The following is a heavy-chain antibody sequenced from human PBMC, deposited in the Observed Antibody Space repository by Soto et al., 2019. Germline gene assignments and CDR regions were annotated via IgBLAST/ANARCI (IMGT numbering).Heavy chain of an antibody. V-gene: IGHV4-30-2*01. D-gene: IGHD1-26*01. Sequence: SETLSLTCAVSGGSISSAGYSWSWIRQPPGKGLEWSGYIYHSGSTYYNPSLKSRVTISVDRSKNQFSLKLSSVTAADTAVYYCSRVVGASWNPREDDAFDIWGQGTMGTVSS. CDR2: IYHSGST. CDR3: SRVVGASWNPREDDAFDI. CDR1: GGSISSAGYS. J-gene: IGHJ3*02.